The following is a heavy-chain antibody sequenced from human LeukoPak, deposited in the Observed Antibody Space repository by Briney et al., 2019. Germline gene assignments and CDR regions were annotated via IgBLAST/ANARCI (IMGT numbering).Heavy chain of an antibody. CDR1: GYTFTSYD. D-gene: IGHD3-10*01. V-gene: IGHV1-2*06. CDR3: ARGDTTSGSGFDY. CDR2: INPNSGGT. J-gene: IGHJ4*02. Sequence: ASVKVSCKASGYTFTSYDINWVRQATGQGLEWMGRINPNSGGTNYAQKFQGRVTMTRDTSISTAYMELSRLRSDDTAVYYCARGDTTSGSGFDYWGQGTLVTVSS.